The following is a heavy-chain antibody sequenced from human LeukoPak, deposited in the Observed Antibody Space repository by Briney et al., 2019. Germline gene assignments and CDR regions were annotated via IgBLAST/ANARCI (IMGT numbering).Heavy chain of an antibody. Sequence: GASVKVSCKASGYTFTSYYMHWVRHAPGQGLEWMGIINPSGGTTRHAQRFQGRVTMTRDTSTSTVYMELSSLRSEDTAVYYCATEVAAAGPDYWGQGTLVTVSS. CDR3: ATEVAAAGPDY. J-gene: IGHJ4*02. CDR2: INPSGGTT. D-gene: IGHD6-13*01. V-gene: IGHV1-46*01. CDR1: GYTFTSYY.